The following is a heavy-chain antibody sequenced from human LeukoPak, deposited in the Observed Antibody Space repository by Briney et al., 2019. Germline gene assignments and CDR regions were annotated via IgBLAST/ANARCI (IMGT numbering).Heavy chain of an antibody. CDR3: ARDQGRTTGTTVAFDI. Sequence: GGSLRLSCAASGLTFSSYSMNWVRQAPRKWLEWVSSISSSSSYIYYADSVKGRFTISRDNAKNSLYLQMNSLRAEDTAVYYCARDQGRTTGTTVAFDIWGQGTMVTVSS. D-gene: IGHD1-1*01. CDR1: GLTFSSYS. J-gene: IGHJ3*02. V-gene: IGHV3-21*01. CDR2: ISSSSSYI.